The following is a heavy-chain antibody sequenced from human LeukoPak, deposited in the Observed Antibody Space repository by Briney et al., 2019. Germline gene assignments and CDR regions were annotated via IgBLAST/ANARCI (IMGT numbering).Heavy chain of an antibody. V-gene: IGHV3-7*01. CDR2: INQDGTEK. J-gene: IGHJ6*03. CDR3: ARRISDSSWYDPYYYYYMDV. D-gene: IGHD6-13*01. CDR1: GFSFTTYW. Sequence: GGSLRLSCAASGFSFTTYWMSWVRQAQGKGLEWVANINQDGTEKYYVDSVKGRFTISRDNAKNSLYLQMNSLRAEDTAVYYCARRISDSSWYDPYYYYYMDVWGKGTTVTISS.